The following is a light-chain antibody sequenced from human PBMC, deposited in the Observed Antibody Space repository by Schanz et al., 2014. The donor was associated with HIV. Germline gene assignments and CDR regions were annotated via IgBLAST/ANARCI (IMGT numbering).Light chain of an antibody. CDR1: QTVSSNS. Sequence: ENVLTQSPDTLSLSPGESATLSCRASQTVSSNSLGWYQQKRGQAPRLVISGASTRAAGIPARFSGSGSVTDFTLTISRLQAEDAAIYFCQQYYSIPPTFGQGTRVEI. J-gene: IGKJ1*01. CDR3: QQYYSIPPT. CDR2: GAS. V-gene: IGKV3-20*01.